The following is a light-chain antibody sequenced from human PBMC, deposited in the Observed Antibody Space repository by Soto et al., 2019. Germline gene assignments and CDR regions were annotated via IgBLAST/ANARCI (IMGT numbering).Light chain of an antibody. J-gene: IGLJ2*01. CDR2: DVS. Sequence: QSVLTQPPSASGSPGQSVTISCTGTSSDVGAYNYVSWYQQHPGKAPRLMIYDVSKRPPGVPDRFSGSKSGYTASLTVSGLQPEDEADYYCTSFAGSNDLGVFGGGTKLTV. CDR3: TSFAGSNDLGV. V-gene: IGLV2-8*01. CDR1: SSDVGAYNY.